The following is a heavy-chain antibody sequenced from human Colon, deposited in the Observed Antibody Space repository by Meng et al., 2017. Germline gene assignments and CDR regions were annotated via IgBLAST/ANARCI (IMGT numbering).Heavy chain of an antibody. V-gene: IGHV3-73*01. D-gene: IGHD3-9*01. Sequence: GESLKISCAVSGFTFGGSAIHWVRQASGKGLEWVGRIRGKANSYATAYAASVKGRFTISRDDSNNTAYLQMNSLKTEDTAVYHCTRVYDLLTGYYRDYYYGMDVWGQGTTVTVSS. CDR2: IRGKANSYAT. J-gene: IGHJ6*02. CDR3: TRVYDLLTGYYRDYYYGMDV. CDR1: GFTFGGSA.